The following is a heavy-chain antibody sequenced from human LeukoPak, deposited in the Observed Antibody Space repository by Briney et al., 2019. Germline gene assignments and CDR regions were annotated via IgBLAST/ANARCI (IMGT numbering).Heavy chain of an antibody. V-gene: IGHV1-8*01. J-gene: IGHJ6*02. D-gene: IGHD6-19*01. CDR1: GYTFTSYD. CDR3: ARQTIAVAGPDYGMDV. CDR2: MNPNSGNT. Sequence: GASVKVSCKASGYTFTSYDINWVRQATGQGLEWMGWMNPNSGNTGYAQKFQGRVTMTRDTSTSTVYMELSSLRSEDTAVYYCARQTIAVAGPDYGMDVWGQGTTVTVSS.